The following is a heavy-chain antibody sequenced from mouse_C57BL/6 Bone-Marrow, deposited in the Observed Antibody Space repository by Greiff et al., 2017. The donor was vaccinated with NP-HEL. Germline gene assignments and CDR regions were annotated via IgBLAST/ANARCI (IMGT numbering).Heavy chain of an antibody. D-gene: IGHD1-1*01. V-gene: IGHV1-74*01. CDR3: AIWRDSHGPIITTVVAPYYAMDY. Sequence: QVQLQQPGAELVKPGASVKVSCKASGYTFTSYWMHWVKQRPGQGLEWIGRIHPSDSDTNYNQKFKGKATLTVDKSSSTAYMQLSSLTSEDSAVYYCAIWRDSHGPIITTVVAPYYAMDYWGQGTSVTVSS. J-gene: IGHJ4*01. CDR2: IHPSDSDT. CDR1: GYTFTSYW.